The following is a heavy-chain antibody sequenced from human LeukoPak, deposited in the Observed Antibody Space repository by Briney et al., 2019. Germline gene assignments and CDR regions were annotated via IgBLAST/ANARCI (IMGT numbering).Heavy chain of an antibody. CDR2: IDWDDDK. Sequence: SGPALVKPTQTLTLTCTFSGFSLSTSGMCVSWIRQPPGKALECLARIDWDDDKYYSTSLKTRLTISKDTSKNQVVLTMTNMDPVDTATYYCARIRYDSSGYPPNFDYWGQGTLVTVSS. D-gene: IGHD3-22*01. V-gene: IGHV2-70*11. CDR1: GFSLSTSGMC. J-gene: IGHJ4*02. CDR3: ARIRYDSSGYPPNFDY.